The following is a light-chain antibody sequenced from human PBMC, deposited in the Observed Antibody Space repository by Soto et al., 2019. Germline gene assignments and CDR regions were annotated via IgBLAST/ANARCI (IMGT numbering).Light chain of an antibody. V-gene: IGLV1-44*01. CDR2: GNN. J-gene: IGLJ1*01. CDR1: SSNIGSNS. Sequence: QSALTQPPSASGTPGQRVTISCSGSSSNIGSNSVNWYQQVPGTAPKLLIFGNNQRPSGVPARFSGSKSGTSASLAISGLQSEDEADYYCAAWEDSLNARYVFGTGTKVTVL. CDR3: AAWEDSLNARYV.